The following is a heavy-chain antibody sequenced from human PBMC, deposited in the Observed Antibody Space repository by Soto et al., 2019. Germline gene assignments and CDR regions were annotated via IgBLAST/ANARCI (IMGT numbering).Heavy chain of an antibody. CDR1: GGSISSGDYH. CDR2: IYYSGST. CDR3: ARAKGSGFLVS. Sequence: QVQLQESGPGLVKPSQTLYLICAVYGGSISSGDYHWSWIRQPPGKGLEWIGYIYYSGSTYYNPSLKSRVTISVDTSKNQFSLKLSSVTAADTAVYYCARAKGSGFLVSWGQGTLVTVSS. V-gene: IGHV4-30-4*01. J-gene: IGHJ4*02. D-gene: IGHD3-10*01.